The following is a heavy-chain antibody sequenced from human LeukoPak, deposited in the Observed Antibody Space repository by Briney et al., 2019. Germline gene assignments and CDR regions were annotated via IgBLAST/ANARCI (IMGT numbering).Heavy chain of an antibody. CDR1: GYTFTGYY. V-gene: IGHV1-2*02. D-gene: IGHD6-13*01. CDR3: ARVDEGIAAAPPDY. Sequence: ASVKVSCKASGYTFTGYYMHWVRQAPGQGLEWMGWINPNSGGTNYAQKFRGRVTMTRDTSISTAYMELRRLRSDDTAVYHCARVDEGIAAAPPDYWGQGTLVTVSS. CDR2: INPNSGGT. J-gene: IGHJ4*02.